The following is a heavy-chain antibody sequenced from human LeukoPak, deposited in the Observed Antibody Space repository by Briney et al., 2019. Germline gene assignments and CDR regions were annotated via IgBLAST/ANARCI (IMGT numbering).Heavy chain of an antibody. CDR1: GASISSGGYS. CDR2: IYYTGST. D-gene: IGHD3-3*01. V-gene: IGHV4-31*03. CDR3: ARTITIFGALGYFDY. Sequence: PSETLSLTCTVSGASISSGGYSWSWVRQHPGKGLGWIGGIYYTGSTYYNPSLERRVTISVATSKNQFSLKVCSVTAADTAVYFCARTITIFGALGYFDYWGQGTLVTVSS. J-gene: IGHJ4*02.